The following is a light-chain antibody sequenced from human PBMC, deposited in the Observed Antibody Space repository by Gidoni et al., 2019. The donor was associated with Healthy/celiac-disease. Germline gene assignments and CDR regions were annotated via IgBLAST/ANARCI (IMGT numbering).Light chain of an antibody. V-gene: IGLV1-40*01. J-gene: IGLJ2*01. CDR3: HSYDSSVSGFVV. CDR2: GNR. Sequence: QSALTQPPSVSGAPGQTFTIYCTGSSSNIGAGYDVHWYQQLPGTATKLLIYGNRNRPSGVPDRVSCSTSGPSASLAITGLTADDEADYYCHSYDSSVSGFVVFGGGTKLTVL. CDR1: SSNIGAGYD.